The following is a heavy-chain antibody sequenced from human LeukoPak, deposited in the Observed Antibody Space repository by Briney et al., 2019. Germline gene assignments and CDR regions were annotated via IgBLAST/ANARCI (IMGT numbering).Heavy chain of an antibody. CDR3: AKTTTGYSSGRYPGWPVDY. CDR1: GFTFSSYA. V-gene: IGHV3-23*01. D-gene: IGHD6-19*01. Sequence: GGSLRLSCAASGFTFSSYAIYWVRQAPGKGLEWVSGISGSGGITYFADPVKGRFTIFRDNSKNTVYLQMNSLRVEDTAVYYCAKTTTGYSSGRYPGWPVDYWGQGTLVTVSS. J-gene: IGHJ4*02. CDR2: ISGSGGIT.